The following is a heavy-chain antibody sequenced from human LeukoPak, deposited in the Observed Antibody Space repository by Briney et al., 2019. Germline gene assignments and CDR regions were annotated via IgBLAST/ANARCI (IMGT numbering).Heavy chain of an antibody. CDR3: AKDGGSGSYVAFDI. D-gene: IGHD1-26*01. V-gene: IGHV3-30*02. CDR2: IRYDGSKS. Sequence: TGGSLRLSCAASGFTFNSYGMHWVRQAPGKGLEWVAFIRYDGSKSYFADSVKGRFALSRDNSKNTLYLQMSSLRPEDTAVYFCAKDGGSGSYVAFDIWGQGTMVSVSS. J-gene: IGHJ3*02. CDR1: GFTFNSYG.